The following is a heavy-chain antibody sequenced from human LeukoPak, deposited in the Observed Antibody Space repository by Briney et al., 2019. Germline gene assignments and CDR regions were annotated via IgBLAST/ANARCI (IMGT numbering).Heavy chain of an antibody. CDR3: AKSFRNHYYYDSSGSGNDNWFDP. J-gene: IGHJ5*02. V-gene: IGHV3-23*01. Sequence: GGSLRLSCAASGFTFSNYALNWVRQAPGKGLEWVSGISNSGGTTYYADSVKGRFYADSVKGRFTISRDNSKNTLYLQMNSLRAEDTAVYYCAKSFRNHYYYDSSGSGNDNWFDPWGQGTLVTVSS. CDR2: ISNSGGTT. D-gene: IGHD3-22*01. CDR1: GFTFSNYA.